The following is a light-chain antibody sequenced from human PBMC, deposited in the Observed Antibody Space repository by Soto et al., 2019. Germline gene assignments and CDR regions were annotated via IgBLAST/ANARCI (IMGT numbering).Light chain of an antibody. J-gene: IGKJ1*01. V-gene: IGKV1-5*03. Sequence: IRVTKYASTLSASGGDTGTVTCRPSQSFXGWFVWYQQKPGKAPKVLXGTASSLERGVPSRFSGSGSGTEFTPPISSLHPYDSANYYFQHYKINPWTFGQGTKVDIK. CDR3: QHYKINPWT. CDR1: QSFXGW. CDR2: TAS.